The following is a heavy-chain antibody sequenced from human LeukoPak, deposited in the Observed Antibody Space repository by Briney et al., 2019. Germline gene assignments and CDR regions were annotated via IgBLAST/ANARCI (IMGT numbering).Heavy chain of an antibody. CDR3: AGHHPRNTVDF. Sequence: SETLSLTCTVSGGSISSYYWSWIRQPPGKGLEWIAYISDIGSINYNPSLKSRVTISLDTSKNQFSLKLSSVTAADTAVYYCAGHHPRNTVDFWGQGTLVTVPP. D-gene: IGHD2/OR15-2a*01. V-gene: IGHV4-59*08. J-gene: IGHJ4*02. CDR2: ISDIGSI. CDR1: GGSISSYY.